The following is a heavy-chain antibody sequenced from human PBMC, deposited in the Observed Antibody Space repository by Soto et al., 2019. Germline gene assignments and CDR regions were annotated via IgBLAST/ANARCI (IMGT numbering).Heavy chain of an antibody. Sequence: GGSLRLSCAASGFTFSSYSMNWVRQAPGKGLEWVSSISSSSSYIYYADSVKGRFTISRDNAKNSLYLQMNSLRAEDTAVYYCARDHEAGYYGSGSYYRTFDYWGQGTLVTVSS. D-gene: IGHD3-10*01. J-gene: IGHJ4*02. CDR3: ARDHEAGYYGSGSYYRTFDY. V-gene: IGHV3-21*01. CDR1: GFTFSSYS. CDR2: ISSSSSYI.